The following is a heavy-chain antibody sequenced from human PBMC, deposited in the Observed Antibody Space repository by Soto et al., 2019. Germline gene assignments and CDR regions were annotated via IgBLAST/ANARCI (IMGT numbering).Heavy chain of an antibody. CDR2: IIPIFGTA. D-gene: IGHD3-22*01. V-gene: IGHV1-69*13. CDR3: AKKGSSHTNYYDSSGYYLV. Sequence: FPVKGSCKASGGTFSSYAISWVRQGPGQGVEWMGGIIPIFGTANYAQKFQGRVTITADESTSTAYMELSCLRSEDTAVYYCAKKGSSHTNYYDSSGYYLVWGQGTLVTVSS. CDR1: GGTFSSYA. J-gene: IGHJ4*02.